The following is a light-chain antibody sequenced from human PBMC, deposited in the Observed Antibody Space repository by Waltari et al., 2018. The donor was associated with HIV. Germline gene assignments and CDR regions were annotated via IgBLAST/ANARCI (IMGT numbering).Light chain of an antibody. CDR1: QRISSY. CDR3: QQTYYTPRG. J-gene: IGKJ2*03. V-gene: IGKV1-39*01. CDR2: AAT. Sequence: DIQVTQSPSALSASVGDRVTINCRASQRISSYVNWYQQRPGRAPRLLIYAATTLQRGVPSRFSGSGFGTHFTLTINSVQPEDFAVYYCQQTYYTPRGFGQGTKLDIK.